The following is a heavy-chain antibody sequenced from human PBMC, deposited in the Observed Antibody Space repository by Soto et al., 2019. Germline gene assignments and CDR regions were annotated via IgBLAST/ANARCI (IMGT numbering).Heavy chain of an antibody. CDR1: GFSLSNAGMG. J-gene: IGHJ4*02. V-gene: IGHV2-26*01. D-gene: IGHD6-13*01. CDR2: IFSNDEK. Sequence: QVTLKESGPVLVKPTETLTLTCTVSGFSLSNAGMGVSWIREPPGKALEWLAHIFSNDEKSYSTSLKSRLTISKDTSKSQVVLNMTNMDPVDTATYYCARIRFGSSWFYYFDYWGQGTLVTVSS. CDR3: ARIRFGSSWFYYFDY.